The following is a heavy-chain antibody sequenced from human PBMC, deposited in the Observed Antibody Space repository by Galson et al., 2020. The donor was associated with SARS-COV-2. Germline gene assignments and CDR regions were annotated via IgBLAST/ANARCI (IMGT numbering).Heavy chain of an antibody. CDR1: GFAFSRYG. V-gene: IGHV3-30*03. CDR3: ARDDDNSGHFSFFNY. D-gene: IGHD3-22*01. J-gene: IGHJ4*02. CDR2: ESSGGSDA. Sequence: TGGSLRLSCAASGFAFSRYGMNWVRQAPGKGLEWVAFESSGGSDAYYGDSVKGRFTISRDNSMNTLFLQLNSLRADDTAVYYCARDDDNSGHFSFFNYWGQGTLVTVSS.